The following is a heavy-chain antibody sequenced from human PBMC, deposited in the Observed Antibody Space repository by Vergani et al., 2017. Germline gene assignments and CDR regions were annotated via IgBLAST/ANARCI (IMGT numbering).Heavy chain of an antibody. CDR3: AKDAHDSSGYYFNDAFDI. CDR2: IYYSGST. J-gene: IGHJ3*02. D-gene: IGHD3-22*01. Sequence: QVQLQESGPGLVKPSETLSLTCTVSGGSISSYYWSWIRQPPGKGLEWIGYIYYSGSTNYNPSLKSRVTISVDPSKNQFSLKLSSVTAADTAVYYCAKDAHDSSGYYFNDAFDIWGQGTMVTVSS. CDR1: GGSISSYY. V-gene: IGHV4-59*01.